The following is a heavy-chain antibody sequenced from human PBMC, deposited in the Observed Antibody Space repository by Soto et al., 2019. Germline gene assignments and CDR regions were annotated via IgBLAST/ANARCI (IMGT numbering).Heavy chain of an antibody. CDR3: AKDRAVAGERGQEIDY. CDR1: GFTFSSYG. D-gene: IGHD6-19*01. Sequence: GGSLRLSCAASGFTFSSYGMHWVRQAPGKGLEWVAVISYDGSNKYYADSVKGRFTISRDNSKNTLYLQMNSLRAEDTAVYYCAKDRAVAGERGQEIDYWGQGTLVTVSS. J-gene: IGHJ4*02. V-gene: IGHV3-30*18. CDR2: ISYDGSNK.